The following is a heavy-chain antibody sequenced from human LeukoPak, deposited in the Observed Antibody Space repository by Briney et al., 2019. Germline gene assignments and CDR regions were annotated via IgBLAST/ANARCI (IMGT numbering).Heavy chain of an antibody. Sequence: ASVKVSCKASGYTFTSYGISWVRQAPGQGLEWMGWTSAYNGNTNYAQKLQGRVTMTTDTSTSTAYMELRSLRSDDTAVYYCARAGYSSGWYLEYYFDYWGQGTLVTVSS. CDR2: TSAYNGNT. CDR1: GYTFTSYG. V-gene: IGHV1-18*04. CDR3: ARAGYSSGWYLEYYFDY. J-gene: IGHJ4*02. D-gene: IGHD6-19*01.